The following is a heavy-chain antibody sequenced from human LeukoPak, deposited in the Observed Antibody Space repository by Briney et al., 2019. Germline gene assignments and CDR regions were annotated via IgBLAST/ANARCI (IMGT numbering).Heavy chain of an antibody. V-gene: IGHV3-48*03. CDR2: ISSSGSTI. J-gene: IGHJ6*03. D-gene: IGHD6-19*01. CDR3: ARDETPSSGWIYYYYYYMDV. Sequence: GGSLRLSCAASGFTFSSYEMNWVRQAPGKGLEWVSYISSSGSTIYYADSVKGRFTISRDNAKNSLYLQMNSLRAEDTAVYYCARDETPSSGWIYYYYYYMDVWGKGTTVTISS. CDR1: GFTFSSYE.